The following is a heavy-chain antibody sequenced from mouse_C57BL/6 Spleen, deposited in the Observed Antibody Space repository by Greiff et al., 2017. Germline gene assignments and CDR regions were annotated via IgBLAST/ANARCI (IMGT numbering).Heavy chain of an antibody. Sequence: EVQLQQSGPELVKPGASVKISCKASGYSFTDYNMNWVKQSNGKSLEWIGVINPNYGTTSYNQKFKGKATLTVDPSSSTAYMQLNSLTSEDSAVYYCARDYYGSRETAWFAYWGQGTLVTVSA. V-gene: IGHV1-39*01. D-gene: IGHD1-1*01. J-gene: IGHJ3*01. CDR2: INPNYGTT. CDR1: GYSFTDYN. CDR3: ARDYYGSRETAWFAY.